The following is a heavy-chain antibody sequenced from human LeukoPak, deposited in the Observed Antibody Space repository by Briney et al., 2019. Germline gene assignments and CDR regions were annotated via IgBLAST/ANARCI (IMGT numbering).Heavy chain of an antibody. CDR3: ARAVAGAFDI. J-gene: IGHJ3*02. Sequence: SETLSLTCTVSGGSISSYYWSWIRQPPVKGLEWIGYIYYSGSTNYNPSLKSRVTISVDTSKNQFSLKLSSVTAADTAVYYCARAVAGAFDIWGQGTMVTVSS. CDR1: GGSISSYY. D-gene: IGHD6-19*01. V-gene: IGHV4-59*01. CDR2: IYYSGST.